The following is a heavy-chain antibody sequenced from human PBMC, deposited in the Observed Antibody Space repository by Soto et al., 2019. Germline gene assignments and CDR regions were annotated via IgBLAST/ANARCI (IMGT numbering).Heavy chain of an antibody. CDR1: GFTFSSYG. CDR3: AREYSSGWYVRGWFDP. D-gene: IGHD6-19*01. Sequence: QVQLVESGGGVVQPGRSLRLSCAASGFTFSSYGMHWVRQAPGKGLEWVAVIWYDGSNKYYADSVKGRFTISRDNSKNTLYLQMNSLRAEDTAVYYCAREYSSGWYVRGWFDPCGQGPLVSVSS. J-gene: IGHJ5*02. CDR2: IWYDGSNK. V-gene: IGHV3-33*01.